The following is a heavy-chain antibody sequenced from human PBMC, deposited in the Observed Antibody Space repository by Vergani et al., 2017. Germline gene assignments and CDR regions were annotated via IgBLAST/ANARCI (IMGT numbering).Heavy chain of an antibody. V-gene: IGHV5-51*01. CDR2: IYPGDSDT. CDR3: AGPESSIAAGSFYAFDN. Sequence: EVQLVQSGAVVKKPGESLQISCKGSGYSFTSYWIGWVRQLPGKGLVWMGIIYPGDSDTRYSPSFKGQVTISADKSISTAYLQWSSLKASDTAMYYCAGPESSIAAGSFYAFDNWGQGTMVTVSS. J-gene: IGHJ3*02. CDR1: GYSFTSYW. D-gene: IGHD6-25*01.